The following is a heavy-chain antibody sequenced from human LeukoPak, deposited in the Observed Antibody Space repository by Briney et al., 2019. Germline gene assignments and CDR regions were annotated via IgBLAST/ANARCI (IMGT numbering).Heavy chain of an antibody. CDR3: ARRIAVAGPYSYYYYMDV. CDR2: INPNSGDT. J-gene: IGHJ6*03. Sequence: ASVKVSCKASGYTFTGYYMHWVRQAPGQGLEWMGWINPNSGDTNYAQKLQGRVTMTTDTSTSTAYMELRSLRSDDTAVYYCARRIAVAGPYSYYYYMDVWGKGTTVTVSS. V-gene: IGHV1-2*02. CDR1: GYTFTGYY. D-gene: IGHD6-19*01.